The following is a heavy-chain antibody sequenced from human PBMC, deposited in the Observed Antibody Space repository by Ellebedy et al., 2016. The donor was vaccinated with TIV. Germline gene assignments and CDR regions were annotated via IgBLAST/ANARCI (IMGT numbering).Heavy chain of an antibody. CDR2: ISSSSSYT. CDR3: ARESYGLGRVAFDI. CDR1: GFTFSDYY. V-gene: IGHV3-11*05. J-gene: IGHJ3*02. D-gene: IGHD1-26*01. Sequence: GESLRISXAASGFTFSDYYMSWIRQAPGKGLEWVSYISSSSSYTNYADSVKGRFTISRDNAKNSLYLQMNSLRAEDTAVYYCARESYGLGRVAFDIWGQGTMVTVSS.